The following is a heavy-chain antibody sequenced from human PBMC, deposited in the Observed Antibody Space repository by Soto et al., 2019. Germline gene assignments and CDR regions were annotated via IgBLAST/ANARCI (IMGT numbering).Heavy chain of an antibody. Sequence: VQLLESGGGFAQPGGSLRLSCAASGFVFSKSGMSWVRQAPGKGLAWVAGIGGSGRNTYYADSVKGRFIISRENSKNPLFQQKNSLRAEDTAFYSCAKGALGDSPSEIDYGGQGPLVTVSS. J-gene: IGHJ4*02. V-gene: IGHV3-23*01. CDR2: IGGSGRNT. CDR3: AKGALGDSPSEIDY. CDR1: GFVFSKSG.